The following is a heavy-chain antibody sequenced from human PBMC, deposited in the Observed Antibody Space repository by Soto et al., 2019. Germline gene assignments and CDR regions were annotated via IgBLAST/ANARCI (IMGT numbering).Heavy chain of an antibody. CDR3: AHGRWEESRDGYRRWFDP. J-gene: IGHJ5*02. D-gene: IGHD5-12*01. CDR1: GGTFSSYT. V-gene: IGHV1-69*02. CDR2: IIPILGIA. Sequence: QVQLVQSGAEVKKPGSSVKVSCKASGGTFSSYTISWVRQAPGQGLEWVGRIIPILGIANYAQKIQGRVTITADKSTSTAYMELSSLRSQDTAVYYCAHGRWEESRDGYRRWFDPWGQGTLVTVSS.